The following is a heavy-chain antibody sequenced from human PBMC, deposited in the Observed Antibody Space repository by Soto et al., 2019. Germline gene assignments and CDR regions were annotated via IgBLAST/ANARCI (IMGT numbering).Heavy chain of an antibody. J-gene: IGHJ4*02. CDR1: GGSISSSSYY. Sequence: SETLSLTCTVSGGSISSSSYYWGWIRQPPGKGLEWIGSIYYSGSTYYNPSLKSRVTMSVETSKNQFSLKLSSVTAADTAVYYCARHYDILTGYLPAFDYWGQGTLVTVSS. D-gene: IGHD3-9*01. CDR2: IYYSGST. V-gene: IGHV4-39*01. CDR3: ARHYDILTGYLPAFDY.